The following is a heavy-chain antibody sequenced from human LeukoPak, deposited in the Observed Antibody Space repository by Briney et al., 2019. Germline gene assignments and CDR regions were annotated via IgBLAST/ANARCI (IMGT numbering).Heavy chain of an antibody. CDR1: GFTFSSYG. D-gene: IGHD3-22*01. CDR2: IWCDGSNK. J-gene: IGHJ4*02. Sequence: GRSLRLSCAASGFTFSSYGMHWVRQAPGKGLEWVAVIWCDGSNKYYADSVKGRFTISRDNSKNTLYLQMNSLRAEDTAVYYCARDSLPDPMYYYDSSGYCDYWGQGTLVTVSS. CDR3: ARDSLPDPMYYYDSSGYCDY. V-gene: IGHV3-33*01.